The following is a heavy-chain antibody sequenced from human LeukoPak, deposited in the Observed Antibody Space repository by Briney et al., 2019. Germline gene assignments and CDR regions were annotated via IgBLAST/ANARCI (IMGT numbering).Heavy chain of an antibody. CDR2: IWYDGSNK. Sequence: GGSLRLSCAVSGFTFSTYGMHWVRQAPGKGLEWVAVIWYDGSNKYYADSVKGRFTISRDNSKNTLYLQMNSLRAEDTAVYYCVRDLSPTSHLDSWGQGTLVTVSS. D-gene: IGHD2-2*01. J-gene: IGHJ4*02. V-gene: IGHV3-33*01. CDR1: GFTFSTYG. CDR3: VRDLSPTSHLDS.